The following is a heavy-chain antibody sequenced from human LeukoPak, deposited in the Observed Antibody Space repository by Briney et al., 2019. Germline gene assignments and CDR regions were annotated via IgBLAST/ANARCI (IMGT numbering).Heavy chain of an antibody. CDR1: GYSFSSYW. Sequence: GESPKTSWKGSGYSFSSYWIGWVRQMPGKGLEWMGIIYPGDSDTRYSPSFQGQVTISADKSTSTAYLQWSSLKASDTAMYYCARLSDDFRSGHSFFDYWGQGTLVTVSS. CDR3: ARLSDDFRSGHSFFDY. V-gene: IGHV5-51*01. J-gene: IGHJ4*02. CDR2: IYPGDSDT. D-gene: IGHD3-3*01.